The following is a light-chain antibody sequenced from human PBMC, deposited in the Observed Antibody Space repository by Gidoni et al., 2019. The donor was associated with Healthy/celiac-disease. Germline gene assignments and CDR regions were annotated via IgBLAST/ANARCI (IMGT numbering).Light chain of an antibody. CDR2: DVS. J-gene: IGLJ1*01. CDR3: SSYTSSSGV. Sequence: QSALTQPASVSGSPGQSITISCTGTSSDVGGYNYVSWYHQHPGKAPKLMIYDVSHRPSGVSNRFSGSKSGNTASLTISGLQAEDEADYYCSSYTSSSGVFGTGTKVTVL. CDR1: SSDVGGYNY. V-gene: IGLV2-14*03.